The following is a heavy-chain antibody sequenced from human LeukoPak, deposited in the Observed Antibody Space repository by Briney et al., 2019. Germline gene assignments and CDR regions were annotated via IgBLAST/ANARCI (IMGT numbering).Heavy chain of an antibody. CDR2: IWYDGSNK. D-gene: IGHD1-26*01. CDR1: GFTFSSYG. V-gene: IGHV3-33*01. Sequence: PGGSLRLSCAASGFTFSSYGMHWVRQAPGKGLEWVAVIWYDGSNKYYADSVKGRFTISRDNSKNTLYLQMNSLRAEDTAVYYCARDLLRKDYYYYGMDVWGQGTTVTVSS. CDR3: ARDLLRKDYYYYGMDV. J-gene: IGHJ6*02.